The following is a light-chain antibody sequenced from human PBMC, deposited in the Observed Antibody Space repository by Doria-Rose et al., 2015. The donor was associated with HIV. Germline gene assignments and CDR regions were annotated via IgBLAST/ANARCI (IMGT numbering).Light chain of an antibody. V-gene: IGKV1-39*01. CDR3: QQHYRSPPWT. J-gene: IGKJ1*01. CDR2: AAS. Sequence: DIQVTQSPSSLSASIGDRVTITCRASQTVSTYLNWFQQEPGKAPNLLIYAASRLQSGIPSRFSCSRSGTNFTLPTSGLQPGDVLAYYCQQHYRSPPWTFGQGTKVEMK. CDR1: QTVSTY.